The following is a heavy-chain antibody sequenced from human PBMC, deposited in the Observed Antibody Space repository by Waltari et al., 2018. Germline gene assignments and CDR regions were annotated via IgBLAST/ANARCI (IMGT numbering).Heavy chain of an antibody. CDR1: GGSISSSSYY. Sequence: QLQLQESGPGLVKPSETLSLTCTVSGGSISSSSYYWGWIRQRPGKGLGWIGSIYYSGSTYYNPSLKSRVTISVDTSKNQFSLKLSSVTAADTAVYYCARGALGGDTIFGVVTGYYFDYWGQGTLVTVSS. CDR3: ARGALGGDTIFGVVTGYYFDY. J-gene: IGHJ4*02. V-gene: IGHV4-39*07. CDR2: IYYSGST. D-gene: IGHD3-3*01.